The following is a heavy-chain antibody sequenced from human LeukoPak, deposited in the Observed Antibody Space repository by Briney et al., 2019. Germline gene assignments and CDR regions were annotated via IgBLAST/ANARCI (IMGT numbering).Heavy chain of an antibody. CDR1: GFTFSSYS. CDR3: AKDQYGEDYGDYIFDY. D-gene: IGHD4-17*01. V-gene: IGHV3-21*04. J-gene: IGHJ4*02. Sequence: PGGSLRLSCAASGFTFSSYSMTWVRQAPGKGLEWVSSISSSSSYIYYADSVKGRFTISRDNSKNTLYLQMNSLRAEDTAVYYCAKDQYGEDYGDYIFDYWGQGTLVTVSS. CDR2: ISSSSSYI.